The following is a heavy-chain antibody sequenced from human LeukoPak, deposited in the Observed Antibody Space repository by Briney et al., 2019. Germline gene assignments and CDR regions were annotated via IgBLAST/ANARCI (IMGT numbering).Heavy chain of an antibody. J-gene: IGHJ5*02. D-gene: IGHD3-22*01. CDR2: IYYSGST. CDR3: ASWYYYDSSVNWFDP. CDR1: GGSISSSSYY. Sequence: SETLSLTCTVSGGSISSSSYYWGWIRQPPGKGLEWIGSIYYSGSTHYNPSLKSRVTISVDTSKNQFSLKLSSVTAADTAVYYCASWYYYDSSVNWFDPWGQGTLVTVSS. V-gene: IGHV4-39*07.